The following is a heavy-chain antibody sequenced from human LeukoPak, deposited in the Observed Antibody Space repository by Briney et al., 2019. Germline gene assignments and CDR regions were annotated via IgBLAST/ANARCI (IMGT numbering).Heavy chain of an antibody. Sequence: SETLSLTCAVYGGSFSGYYWSWIRQPPGKGLEWIGEINHSGSTNYNPSLKSRVTISVDTSKNQSSLKLSSVTAADTAVYYCARGARTAARPSRYNWFDPWGQGTLVTVSS. V-gene: IGHV4-34*01. CDR1: GGSFSGYY. D-gene: IGHD6-6*01. J-gene: IGHJ5*02. CDR3: ARGARTAARPSRYNWFDP. CDR2: INHSGST.